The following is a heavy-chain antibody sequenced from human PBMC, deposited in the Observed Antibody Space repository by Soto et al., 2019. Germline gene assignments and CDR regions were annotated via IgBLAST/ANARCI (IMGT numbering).Heavy chain of an antibody. J-gene: IGHJ4*02. Sequence: QVQLVQSGAEVKKPGASVKVSCKASGYTFTSYGFNWVRQAPGQGLEWMGWISDYNGNTNYAQKLQGRVTMTTDTSTSTAYMELRSLRSDATAVYYCARAALGGAVAASVYWGQGTLVTVSS. CDR1: GYTFTSYG. CDR2: ISDYNGNT. CDR3: ARAALGGAVAASVY. V-gene: IGHV1-18*01. D-gene: IGHD6-19*01.